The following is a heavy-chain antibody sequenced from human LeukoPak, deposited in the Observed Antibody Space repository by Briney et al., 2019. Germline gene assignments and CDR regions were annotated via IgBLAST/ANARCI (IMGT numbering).Heavy chain of an antibody. Sequence: GGSLRLSCAASGFTFSSYSMNWVRQAPGKGLEWDSYISSSSSTIYYADSVKGRFTISRDNAKNSLYLQMNSLRAEDTAVYYCASAYGPLNYYGMDVWGQGTTVTVSS. CDR1: GFTFSSYS. CDR2: ISSSSSTI. J-gene: IGHJ6*02. V-gene: IGHV3-48*04. CDR3: ASAYGPLNYYGMDV. D-gene: IGHD3-10*01.